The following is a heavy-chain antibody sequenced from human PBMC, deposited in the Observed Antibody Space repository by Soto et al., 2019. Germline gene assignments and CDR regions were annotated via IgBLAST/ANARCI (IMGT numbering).Heavy chain of an antibody. CDR2: IVVGSGNT. J-gene: IGHJ6*02. D-gene: IGHD3-9*01. CDR1: GFTFTSSA. V-gene: IGHV1-58*01. Sequence: QMQLVQSGPEVKKPGTSVKVSCKASGFTFTSSAVQWVRQARGQRLEWIGWIVVGSGNTNYAQKFQERVTITRDMSTSTAYMELSSLRSEDTAVYYCATNRYDILTGYGFPYGMDVWGQGTTVTVSS. CDR3: ATNRYDILTGYGFPYGMDV.